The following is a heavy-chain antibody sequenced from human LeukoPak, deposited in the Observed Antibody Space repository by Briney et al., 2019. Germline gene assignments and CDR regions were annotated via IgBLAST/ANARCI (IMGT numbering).Heavy chain of an antibody. CDR3: ARVVVAAADAFDI. CDR1: GGSFSGYY. D-gene: IGHD2-15*01. V-gene: IGHV4-34*01. Sequence: SETLSLTCAVYGGSFSGYYWSWIRQPPGKGLEWIGEVNHSGSTNYNPSLKSRVTISVDTSKNQFSLKLSSVTAADTAEYYCARVVVAAADAFDIWGQGTMVTVSS. J-gene: IGHJ3*02. CDR2: VNHSGST.